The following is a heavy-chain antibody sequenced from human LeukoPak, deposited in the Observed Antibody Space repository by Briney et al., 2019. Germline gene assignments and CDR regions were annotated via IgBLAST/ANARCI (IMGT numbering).Heavy chain of an antibody. D-gene: IGHD3-3*01. Sequence: SETLSLTCAVYGGSFSGYYWSWIRQPPGKGLEWIGEINHSGSTYYNPSLKSRVTISVDTSKNQFSLKLSSVTAADTAVYYCARVKKAKYYDFWSGRDGNWFDPWGQGTLVTVSS. V-gene: IGHV4-34*01. J-gene: IGHJ5*02. CDR1: GGSFSGYY. CDR3: ARVKKAKYYDFWSGRDGNWFDP. CDR2: INHSGST.